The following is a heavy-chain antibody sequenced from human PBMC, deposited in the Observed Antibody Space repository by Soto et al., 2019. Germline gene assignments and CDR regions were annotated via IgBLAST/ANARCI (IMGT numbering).Heavy chain of an antibody. CDR1: GYTFTGYA. D-gene: IGHD2-2*01. Sequence: ASVKVSCKASGYTFTGYAIHWVREAPGQRLEWMGWINGGNGDTKYAQKFQGRVTITRDTSAATAYMELTSLGSEDTALYHCGRGYCSSTSCQYYLDFWGQGTPVTVSS. CDR2: INGGNGDT. CDR3: GRGYCSSTSCQYYLDF. V-gene: IGHV1-3*01. J-gene: IGHJ4*02.